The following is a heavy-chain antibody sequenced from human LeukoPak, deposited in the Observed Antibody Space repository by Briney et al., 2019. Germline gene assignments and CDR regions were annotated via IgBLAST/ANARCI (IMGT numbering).Heavy chain of an antibody. J-gene: IGHJ4*02. V-gene: IGHV4-59*08. Sequence: SETLSLTCTVSGGSISSYYWSWIRQPPGKGLEWIGYIYYSGSTNYNPSLKSRVTISVDTSKNQFSLKLSSVTAADTAVYYCARGNSYYDSSGYDLDYWGQGTLVTVSS. CDR2: IYYSGST. CDR1: GGSISSYY. D-gene: IGHD3-22*01. CDR3: ARGNSYYDSSGYDLDY.